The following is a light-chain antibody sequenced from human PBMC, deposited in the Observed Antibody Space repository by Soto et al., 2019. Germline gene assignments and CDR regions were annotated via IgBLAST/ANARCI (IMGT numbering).Light chain of an antibody. Sequence: DIHLTQSTSSLSASVGDRVTITCRASQAITNNLAWYHQKPGNPPKLLIYEESTLHSGVPSRFSGRKVGTQFILTIDSLQPEDFATYCCQQVKSYPRTFGGGTKVEIK. J-gene: IGKJ4*01. CDR2: EES. V-gene: IGKV1-9*01. CDR1: QAITNN. CDR3: QQVKSYPRT.